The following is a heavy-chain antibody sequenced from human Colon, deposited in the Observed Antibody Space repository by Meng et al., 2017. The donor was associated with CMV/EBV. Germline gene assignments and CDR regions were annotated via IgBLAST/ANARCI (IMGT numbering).Heavy chain of an antibody. V-gene: IGHV3-23*01. Sequence: GGSLRLSCAASGFTFSNYAMIWLRQAPGKGLEWVSGITGSGVHTYYADSVKGRFTISRDNSKNTVYLQMNSLRADDTALYYCAKDAQDYSNFFDFWGQGTLVTVSS. CDR1: GFTFSNYA. CDR3: AKDAQDYSNFFDF. J-gene: IGHJ4*02. D-gene: IGHD4-11*01. CDR2: ITGSGVHT.